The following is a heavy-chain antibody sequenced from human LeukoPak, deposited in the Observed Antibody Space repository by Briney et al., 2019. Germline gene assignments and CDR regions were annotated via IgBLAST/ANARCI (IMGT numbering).Heavy chain of an antibody. J-gene: IGHJ3*02. D-gene: IGHD3-10*01. V-gene: IGHV1-46*01. CDR1: GYTFTSYY. Sequence: GASVKVSCKASGYTFTSYYMHWVRQAPGQGLEWMGIINPSGGSTSYAQKFQGRVTMTRDMSTSTVYMELSSLRSEDTAVYYCARVGTMVRGVSYGAFDIWGQGTMVTVSS. CDR3: ARVGTMVRGVSYGAFDI. CDR2: INPSGGST.